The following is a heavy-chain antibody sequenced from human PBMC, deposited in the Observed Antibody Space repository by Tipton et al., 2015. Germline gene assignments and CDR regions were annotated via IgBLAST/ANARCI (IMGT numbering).Heavy chain of an antibody. J-gene: IGHJ4*02. CDR1: GGSFSGYY. D-gene: IGHD6-25*01. CDR2: INHSGST. CDR3: ARDIGAAGGWPAY. V-gene: IGHV4-34*01. Sequence: TLSLTCAVYGGSFSGYYWNWIRQPPGKGLEWIGEINHSGSTNYNPSLKSRVTISVDTSKNQFSLKLSSVTAADTAVYYCARDIGAAGGWPAYWGQGTLVTVSS.